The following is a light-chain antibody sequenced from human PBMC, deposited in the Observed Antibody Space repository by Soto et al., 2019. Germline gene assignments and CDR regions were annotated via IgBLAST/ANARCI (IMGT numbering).Light chain of an antibody. CDR3: QQYGSSQGT. J-gene: IGKJ2*02. CDR2: VAS. V-gene: IGKV3-20*01. CDR1: QSVSSSY. Sequence: IALTQSPGTLSLSPGERATLSCRASQSVSSSYLAWYQQKPCQAPRLLISVASSMATGIPDRFSGSGSGTDFTLTISRLEPEYFAVYYCQQYGSSQGTFGQGTKLEIK.